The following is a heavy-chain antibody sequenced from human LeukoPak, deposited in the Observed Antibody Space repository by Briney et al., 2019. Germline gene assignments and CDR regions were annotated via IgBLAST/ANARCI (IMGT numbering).Heavy chain of an antibody. V-gene: IGHV4-61*08. J-gene: IGHJ4*02. Sequence: SETLSLTCTVSGGSISSRAYYWSWIRQHPGKGPEWIGYIYYSGSTYYNPSLKSRVTISVDTSKNQFSLKLSSVTAADTAVYYCASRSSIWSGYQDTLYYFDSWGQGTLVTVSS. CDR3: ASRSSIWSGYQDTLYYFDS. CDR1: GGSISSRAYY. CDR2: IYYSGST. D-gene: IGHD3-3*01.